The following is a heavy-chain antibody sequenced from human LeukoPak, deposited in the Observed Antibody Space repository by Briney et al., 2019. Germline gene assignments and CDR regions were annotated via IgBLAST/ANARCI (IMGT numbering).Heavy chain of an antibody. CDR3: ATDDHRPRDYSFAY. CDR1: GYTLTELS. Sequence: ASVKVSCKVSGYTLTELSMHWVRQAPGKGLEWMGGFDPEDGETIYAQKFQGRVTMTEDTSTDTAYMELSSLRSEDTAVYYCATDDHRPRDYSFAYWGQGTLVTVSS. D-gene: IGHD4-11*01. V-gene: IGHV1-24*01. J-gene: IGHJ4*02. CDR2: FDPEDGET.